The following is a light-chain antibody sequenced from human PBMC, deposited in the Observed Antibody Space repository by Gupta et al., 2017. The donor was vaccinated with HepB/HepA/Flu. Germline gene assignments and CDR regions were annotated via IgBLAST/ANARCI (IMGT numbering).Light chain of an antibody. Sequence: IQITQPPSSLSASVGDRVTITCRASQRISSHLNWYHQKPGKAPKLLNYAPSRVQSGVPSQFNGHGTGADLTVTISRPQTGTFATLFFQHRYSTPRTFGEGTKVEIK. J-gene: IGKJ4*02. CDR3: QHRYSTPRT. CDR1: QRISSH. CDR2: APS. V-gene: IGKV1-39*01.